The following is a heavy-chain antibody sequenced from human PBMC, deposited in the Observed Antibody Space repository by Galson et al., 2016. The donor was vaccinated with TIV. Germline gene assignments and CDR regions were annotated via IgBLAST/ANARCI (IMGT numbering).Heavy chain of an antibody. CDR3: AKDTHPDCCVGGVCYWDAFDS. J-gene: IGHJ3*01. Sequence: SLRLSCAASGFNFDDYDMYWVRQAPGKGLEWVSGISWNSNSFGYADSVKGRFTISRDDAKNALFLEMNSLRVEDTAVYYCAKDTHPDCCVGGVCYWDAFDSWGQGTKVTVSS. V-gene: IGHV3-9*01. D-gene: IGHD2-8*02. CDR1: GFNFDDYD. CDR2: ISWNSNSF.